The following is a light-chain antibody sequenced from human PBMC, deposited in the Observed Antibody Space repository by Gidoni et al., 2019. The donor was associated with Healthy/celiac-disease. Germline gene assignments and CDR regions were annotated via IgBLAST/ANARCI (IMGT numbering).Light chain of an antibody. CDR2: AAS. V-gene: IGKV1-39*01. Sequence: DIQMTQSPSSLSASVGDRVTITCRASQSISNYLNWYKQKPGKAPKLLIYAASSLQSGVPSRFSGSGSGTDFTLTISSLQPEDFATYYCQQSSSTPQTFGQGTKVEIK. CDR3: QQSSSTPQT. CDR1: QSISNY. J-gene: IGKJ1*01.